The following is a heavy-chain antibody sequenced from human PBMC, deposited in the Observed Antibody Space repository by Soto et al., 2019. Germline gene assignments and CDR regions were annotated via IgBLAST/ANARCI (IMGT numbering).Heavy chain of an antibody. CDR2: ISYDGSNK. D-gene: IGHD3-22*01. CDR1: GFTFSSYG. CDR3: AKDNYDSSGYNFDY. V-gene: IGHV3-30*18. Sequence: GGSLRLSCAASGFTFSSYGMHWVRQAPGKGLEWVAVISYDGSNKYYADSVKGRFTISRDNSKNTLYLQMNSLRAEDTAVYYCAKDNYDSSGYNFDYWGQGT. J-gene: IGHJ4*02.